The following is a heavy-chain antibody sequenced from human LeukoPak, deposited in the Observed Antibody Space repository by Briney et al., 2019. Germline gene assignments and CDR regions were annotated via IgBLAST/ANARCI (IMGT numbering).Heavy chain of an antibody. CDR3: ARDRVFGDNWFDP. D-gene: IGHD3-3*01. CDR2: IYTSGST. V-gene: IGHV4-4*07. CDR1: GGSISSYY. Sequence: SETLSLTCTVSGGSISSYYWSWIRQPAGKGLEWIGRIYTSGSTNYNPSLKSRVTMSVDTSKNQFSLKLSSVTAADTAVYYCARDRVFGDNWFDPWAREPWSPSPQ. J-gene: IGHJ5*02.